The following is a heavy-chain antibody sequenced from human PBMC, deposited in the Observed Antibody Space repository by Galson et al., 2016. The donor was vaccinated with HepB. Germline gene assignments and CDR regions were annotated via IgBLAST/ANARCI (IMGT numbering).Heavy chain of an antibody. CDR2: ISGSGGST. CDR3: AKGACSGGSCLYYYYGMDV. Sequence: SLRLSCAASGFTFSSYAMRWVRQAPGKGLEWVSAISGSGGSTYYADSVKGRFTIPRDNSKNTLYLQMNSLRAEDTAVYYCAKGACSGGSCLYYYYGMDVWGKGTTVTVSS. V-gene: IGHV3-23*01. J-gene: IGHJ6*04. CDR1: GFTFSSYA. D-gene: IGHD2-15*01.